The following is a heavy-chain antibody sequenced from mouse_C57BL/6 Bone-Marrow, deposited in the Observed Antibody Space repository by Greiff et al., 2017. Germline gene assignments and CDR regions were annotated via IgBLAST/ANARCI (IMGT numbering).Heavy chain of an antibody. CDR1: GYTFTDYY. CDR2: INPYNGGT. CDR3: ARSPYYGSRYFDV. V-gene: IGHV1-19*01. J-gene: IGHJ1*03. Sequence: EVQLQQSGPVLVKPGASVKMSCKASGYTFTDYYMNWVKQSHGKSLEWIGVINPYNGGTSYNQKFKGKATLTVDKSSSTAYMELNSLTSEDSAVYYCARSPYYGSRYFDVWGTGTTVTVSS. D-gene: IGHD1-1*01.